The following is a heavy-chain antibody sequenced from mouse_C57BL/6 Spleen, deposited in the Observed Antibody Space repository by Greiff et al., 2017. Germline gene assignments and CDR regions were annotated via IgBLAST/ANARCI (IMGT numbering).Heavy chain of an antibody. D-gene: IGHD3-3*01. Sequence: DVQLQESGPGLVKPSQSLSLTCSVTGYSITSGYYWNWIRQFPGNKLEWMGYISYDGSNNYNPSLKNRISITRDTSKNQFFLKLNSVTTEDTATYYCAREGLSYYAMDYWGQGTSVTVSS. V-gene: IGHV3-6*01. CDR2: ISYDGSN. J-gene: IGHJ4*01. CDR3: AREGLSYYAMDY. CDR1: GYSITSGYY.